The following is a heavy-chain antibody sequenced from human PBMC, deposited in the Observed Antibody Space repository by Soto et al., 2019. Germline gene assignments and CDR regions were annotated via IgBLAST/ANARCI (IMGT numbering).Heavy chain of an antibody. J-gene: IGHJ5*02. CDR3: AREGAGLDP. D-gene: IGHD1-26*01. CDR2: INHSGST. V-gene: IGHV4-34*01. Sequence: SETLSLTCAVYVGSFSGYYWSWIRQPPGKGLERIGEINHSGSTNYNPSLKSRVTISVDTSKNQFSLKLSSVTAADTAVYYCAREGAGLDPWGQGTLVTVSS. CDR1: VGSFSGYY.